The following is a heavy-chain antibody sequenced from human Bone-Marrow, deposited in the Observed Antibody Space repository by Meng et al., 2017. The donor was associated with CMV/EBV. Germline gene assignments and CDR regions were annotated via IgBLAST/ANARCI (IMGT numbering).Heavy chain of an antibody. CDR2: MFGDGRR. Sequence: GESLKISCAATGYPVSANLMMWVRQAPGKGLEWVSIMFGDGRRFYADSVKGRFTVSGDDSKNTLDLQMNSLRAEDTAVYYCNSNHAAYWGQGTLVTVPS. CDR1: GYPVSANL. CDR3: NSNHAAY. J-gene: IGHJ4*02. V-gene: IGHV3-53*01. D-gene: IGHD1-14*01.